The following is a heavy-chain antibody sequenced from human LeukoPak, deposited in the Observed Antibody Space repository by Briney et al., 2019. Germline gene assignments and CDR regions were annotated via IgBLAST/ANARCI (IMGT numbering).Heavy chain of an antibody. J-gene: IGHJ4*02. V-gene: IGHV3-30*04. CDR1: GFTFSSYA. D-gene: IGHD4-11*01. CDR2: ISYDGSNK. Sequence: GRSQRLSCAASGFTFSSYAMHWVRQAPGKGLEWVAVISYDGSNKYYADSVKGRFTTSRDNSKNTLYLQMNSLRAEDTAVYYCANPPTVTSFDHWGQGTLVTVSS. CDR3: ANPPTVTSFDH.